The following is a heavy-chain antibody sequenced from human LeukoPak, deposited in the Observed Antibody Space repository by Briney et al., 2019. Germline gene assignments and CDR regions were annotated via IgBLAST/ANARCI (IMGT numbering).Heavy chain of an antibody. D-gene: IGHD5-24*01. J-gene: IGHJ4*02. CDR3: ARERATGVLFDY. V-gene: IGHV3-30*01. Sequence: GASLRLSCAASGFTFSSYAMHSARQAPGNGLEWVAVISYDGNNKYYPDSANRPFTISRDNSKNKLYLQMNSMRAEDTAVYYCARERATGVLFDYWGQETLVTVSS. CDR2: ISYDGNNK. CDR1: GFTFSSYA.